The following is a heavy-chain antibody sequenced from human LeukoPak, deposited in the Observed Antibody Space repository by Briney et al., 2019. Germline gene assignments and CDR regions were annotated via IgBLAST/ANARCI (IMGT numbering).Heavy chain of an antibody. CDR2: ISGSGGST. V-gene: IGHV3-23*01. CDR3: AKHFPFFDY. J-gene: IGHJ4*02. D-gene: IGHD3-3*02. Sequence: GGSLRLSCAASGFTFSSYWMSWVRQAPGKGLEWVSGISGSGGSTYYADSVKGRFTISRDNSKNTLFLQMSSLRAEDTAVYYCAKHFPFFDYWGQGTLVTVSS. CDR1: GFTFSSYW.